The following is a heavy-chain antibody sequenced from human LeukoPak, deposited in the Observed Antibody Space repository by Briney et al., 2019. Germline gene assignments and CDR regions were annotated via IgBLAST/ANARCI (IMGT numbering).Heavy chain of an antibody. V-gene: IGHV3-23*01. CDR2: TSSSDAGT. CDR1: GFPLSSYA. Sequence: GGSLRLSCAASGFPLSSYAMSWVRQAPGKGLEWVSATSSSDAGTYYADSVRGRFTISRDNPKNTLYLQMNSLRVEDAAVYYCARAPVTSCRGAYCYPFDYWGQGTLVTVSS. CDR3: ARAPVTSCRGAYCYPFDY. J-gene: IGHJ4*02. D-gene: IGHD2-21*01.